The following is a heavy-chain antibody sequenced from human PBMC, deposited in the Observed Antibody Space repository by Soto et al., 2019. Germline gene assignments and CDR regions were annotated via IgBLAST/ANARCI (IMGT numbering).Heavy chain of an antibody. V-gene: IGHV1-18*01. CDR1: GYTFTSYG. Sequence: ASVKVSCKASGYTFTSYGISWVRQAPGQGLEWMGWISAYNGNTNYAQKLQGRVTMTTDTSTSTAYMELRSLRSDDTAVYYCARDGGMVCAAPYYYYGMDVWGQGTTVTVSS. J-gene: IGHJ6*02. CDR2: ISAYNGNT. D-gene: IGHD2-8*01. CDR3: ARDGGMVCAAPYYYYGMDV.